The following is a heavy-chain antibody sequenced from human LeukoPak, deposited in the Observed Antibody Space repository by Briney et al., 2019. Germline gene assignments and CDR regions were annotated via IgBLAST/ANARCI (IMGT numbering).Heavy chain of an antibody. CDR3: AKDLLAAAGYGLDY. V-gene: IGHV3-9*01. CDR1: GFTFDDYA. CDR2: ISWNSGSI. D-gene: IGHD6-13*01. J-gene: IGHJ4*02. Sequence: GGSLRLSCAASGFTFDDYAMHWVRQAPGKGLEWVSGISWNSGSIGYADSVKGRFTISRDNAKDSLYLQMNSLRAEDTALYYCAKDLLAAAGYGLDYWGQGTLVTVSS.